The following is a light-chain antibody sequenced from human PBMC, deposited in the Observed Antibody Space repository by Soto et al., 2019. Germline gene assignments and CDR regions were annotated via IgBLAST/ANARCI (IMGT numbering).Light chain of an antibody. V-gene: IGLV2-14*01. CDR1: SSDVGAYNY. J-gene: IGLJ2*01. CDR2: DVT. CDR3: SSYTTIQTVI. Sequence: QSALTQPASVSGSPGQSITISCTGTSSDVGAYNYVSWYHQHPPGTAPELIIYDVTDRPSGVSTRFSGSKSGNTASLTISGLQAEDEGDYYCSSYTTIQTVIFGGGTQLTVL.